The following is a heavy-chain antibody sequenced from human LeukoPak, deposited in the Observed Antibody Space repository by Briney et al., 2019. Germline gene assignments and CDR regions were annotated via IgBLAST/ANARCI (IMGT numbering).Heavy chain of an antibody. Sequence: GGSLRLSCVASGFTFSYYASNWFGQPPARGREWWAFIRYVERDKYYADSVKGRFTISRDNSKNTLYLQMNSLREDDTAVYYYAKDLMRDQWFGEFWGQGTLVTVSP. CDR1: GFTFSYYA. D-gene: IGHD3-10*01. CDR3: AKDLMRDQWFGEF. CDR2: IRYVERDK. J-gene: IGHJ4*02. V-gene: IGHV3-30*02.